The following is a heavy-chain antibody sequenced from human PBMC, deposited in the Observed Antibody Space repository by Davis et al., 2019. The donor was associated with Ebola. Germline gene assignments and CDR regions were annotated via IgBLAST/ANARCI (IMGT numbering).Heavy chain of an antibody. J-gene: IGHJ6*02. CDR3: ARGRGTYYYYGMDV. CDR1: GFTFSSYA. CDR2: ISYDGSNK. Sequence: GGSLRLSCAASGFTFSSYARHWVRQAPGKGLEWVAVISYDGSNKYYADSVKGRFTISRDNSKNTLYLQMNSLRAEDTAVYYCARGRGTYYYYGMDVWGQGTTVTVSS. D-gene: IGHD3-10*01. V-gene: IGHV3-30-3*01.